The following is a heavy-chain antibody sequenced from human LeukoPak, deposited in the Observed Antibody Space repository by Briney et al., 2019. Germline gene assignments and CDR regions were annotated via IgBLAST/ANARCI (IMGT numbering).Heavy chain of an antibody. V-gene: IGHV3-23*01. D-gene: IGHD2-2*01. CDR1: GFTFSNYA. Sequence: GGTLRLSCAASGFTFSNYAMSWVRQAPGKGLEWVSGIIGGAGGTYYADSVKGRFTISRDNAKNTLYLQMNSLRAEDTAVYYCAHGSMYQLDYWGQGTLVTVSS. CDR2: IIGGAGGT. J-gene: IGHJ4*02. CDR3: AHGSMYQLDY.